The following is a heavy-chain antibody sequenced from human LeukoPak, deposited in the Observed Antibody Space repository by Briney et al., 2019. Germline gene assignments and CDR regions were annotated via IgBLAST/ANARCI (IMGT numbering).Heavy chain of an antibody. V-gene: IGHV3-23*01. CDR3: VKDRVYYYDSGGYYFDY. CDR1: GFTFSSYA. J-gene: IGHJ4*02. Sequence: AGGSLRLSCAPSGFTFSSYAMSWVRQAPGKGLEWVSGISGSGGSTYHADSVKGRFTISRDNSKNTLYLQMNSLRAEDTAVYYCVKDRVYYYDSGGYYFDYWGQGTLVTVSS. CDR2: ISGSGGST. D-gene: IGHD3-22*01.